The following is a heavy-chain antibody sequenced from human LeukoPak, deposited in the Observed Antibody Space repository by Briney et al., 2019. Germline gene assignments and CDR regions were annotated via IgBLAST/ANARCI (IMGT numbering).Heavy chain of an antibody. Sequence: GASVKVSCKASGYTFTGYYMHWVRQAPGQGLEWMGWINPHGGCTNYAQKFQGRVTMTRDTSISTAYMELSRLRSDDTAVYYCASPGIRAFGAFDIWGQGTMVTVLS. CDR3: ASPGIRAFGAFDI. CDR2: INPHGGCT. CDR1: GYTFTGYY. V-gene: IGHV1-2*02. D-gene: IGHD3-10*01. J-gene: IGHJ3*02.